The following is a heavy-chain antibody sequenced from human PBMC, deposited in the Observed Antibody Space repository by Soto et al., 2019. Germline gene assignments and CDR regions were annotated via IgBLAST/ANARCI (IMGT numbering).Heavy chain of an antibody. Sequence: GGSLRLSGVVSVFPFCANAMSWVRQAPGKGLEWVSGLSNTVRRTAYADSVKGRFNISRDNSENTVYLQMNSLRVEDTAVYYCATESGATQGPFDNCGQGTLVTVSS. CDR1: VFPFCANA. D-gene: IGHD1-26*01. J-gene: IGHJ4*02. CDR2: LSNTVRRT. CDR3: ATESGATQGPFDN. V-gene: IGHV3-23*01.